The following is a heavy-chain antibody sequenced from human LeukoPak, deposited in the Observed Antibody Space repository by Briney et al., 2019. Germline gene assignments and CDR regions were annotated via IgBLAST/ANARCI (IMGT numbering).Heavy chain of an antibody. CDR1: GFTFSSYS. V-gene: IGHV3-21*01. D-gene: IGHD3-22*01. Sequence: GGSLRLSCAASGFTFSSYSMNWVRQAPGKGLEWVSSISSSSSYIYYADSVKGRFTISRDNAKNSLYLQMNSLRAEDTAVYYCARDQPNYYDSSGYYYDYWGQGTLVTVSS. CDR3: ARDQPNYYDSSGYYYDY. J-gene: IGHJ4*02. CDR2: ISSSSSYI.